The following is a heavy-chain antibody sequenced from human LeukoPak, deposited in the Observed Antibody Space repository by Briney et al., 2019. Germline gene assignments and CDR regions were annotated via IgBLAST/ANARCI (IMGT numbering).Heavy chain of an antibody. CDR1: GFTFSYYT. CDR2: ISYDGNNT. Sequence: GGSLRLSCAASGFTFSYYTINWVRQAPDKGLEWVALISYDGNNTYYTDSVKGRFTISRDNSKNTLYLQMNSLRAEDTAVYYCARELPVAGTFDYWGQGTLVTVSS. D-gene: IGHD1-7*01. J-gene: IGHJ4*02. CDR3: ARELPVAGTFDY. V-gene: IGHV3-30*04.